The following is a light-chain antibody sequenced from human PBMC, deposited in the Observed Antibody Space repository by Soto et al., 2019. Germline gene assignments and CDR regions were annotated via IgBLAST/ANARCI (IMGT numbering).Light chain of an antibody. CDR1: QGISDY. CDR3: QKYNRAPPT. Sequence: DIQMTQSPSSLSASVGDRVTITCRASQGISDYLAWYQQKPGKVPELLIYGASTLQSGVPSRFSGSGSGTDFTLTISSLQPEDVATYYCQKYNRAPPTVGQGTKVDIK. V-gene: IGKV1-27*01. CDR2: GAS. J-gene: IGKJ1*01.